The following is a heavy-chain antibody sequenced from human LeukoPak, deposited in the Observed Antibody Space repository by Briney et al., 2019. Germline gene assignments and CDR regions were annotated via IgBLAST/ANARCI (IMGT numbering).Heavy chain of an antibody. CDR2: IYPDDSDT. V-gene: IGHV5-51*01. Sequence: GESLKISCKGSGSSFTSYWIGWVRQLPGKGLEWMGIIYPDDSDTRYSPSFQGQVTISADKSINTAYLQWSSLKASDTAMYYCACSRRDGYNLFDYWGQGTLVTVSS. CDR3: ACSRRDGYNLFDY. CDR1: GSSFTSYW. J-gene: IGHJ4*02. D-gene: IGHD5-24*01.